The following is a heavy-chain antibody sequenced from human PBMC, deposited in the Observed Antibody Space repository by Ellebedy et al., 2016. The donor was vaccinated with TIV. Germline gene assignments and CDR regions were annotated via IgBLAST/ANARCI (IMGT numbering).Heavy chain of an antibody. CDR3: AKRSSVSSGYFDY. J-gene: IGHJ4*02. D-gene: IGHD6-25*01. Sequence: GESLKISCAASGFTFSSYAMSWVRQAPGKGLEWVSVITGNGDSTNYADSVKGRFTISRDNSENTLYLQMNSLRAEDTAVYYCAKRSSVSSGYFDYWGQGTLVTVSS. CDR2: ITGNGDST. V-gene: IGHV3-23*01. CDR1: GFTFSSYA.